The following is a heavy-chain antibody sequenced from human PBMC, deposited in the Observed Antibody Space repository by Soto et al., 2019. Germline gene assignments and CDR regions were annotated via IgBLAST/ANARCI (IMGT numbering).Heavy chain of an antibody. D-gene: IGHD5-18*01. Sequence: PAASVKVSCKASRGTFSSYAISWVRQAPGQGLEWMGGIIPILGTANYAQKFQGRVTITADESTSTAYMELSSLRSEDTAVYYCARSRDPYSYGPPFDYWGQGTLVTVSS. CDR3: ARSRDPYSYGPPFDY. J-gene: IGHJ4*02. V-gene: IGHV1-69*13. CDR2: IIPILGTA. CDR1: RGTFSSYA.